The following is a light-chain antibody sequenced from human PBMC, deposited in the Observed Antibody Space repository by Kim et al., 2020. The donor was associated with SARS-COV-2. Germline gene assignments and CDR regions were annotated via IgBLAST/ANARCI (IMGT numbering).Light chain of an antibody. CDR2: GKN. CDR1: SLRSYY. J-gene: IGLJ2*01. Sequence: ALGQTVRITCKGDSLRSYYASWYQQKPGQAPVLVIYGKNNRPSGIPDRFSGYSSGNTASLTITGAQAEDEADYYCNSRDSSGNHVVFGGGTQLTVL. CDR3: NSRDSSGNHVV. V-gene: IGLV3-19*01.